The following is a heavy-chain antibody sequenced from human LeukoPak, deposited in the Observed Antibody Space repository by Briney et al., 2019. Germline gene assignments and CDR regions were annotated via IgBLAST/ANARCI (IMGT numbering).Heavy chain of an antibody. CDR2: IWYDGSNK. CDR1: GFTFSSYG. D-gene: IGHD2-2*01. Sequence: PGGSLRLSCAASGFTFSSYGMHWVRQAPGKGLEWVAVIWYDGSNKYYADSVKGRFTISRDNSKNTLYLQMNSLRAEDTAVYYCARDVAVVPAAHYGMDVWGKGTTVTVSS. J-gene: IGHJ6*04. CDR3: ARDVAVVPAAHYGMDV. V-gene: IGHV3-33*01.